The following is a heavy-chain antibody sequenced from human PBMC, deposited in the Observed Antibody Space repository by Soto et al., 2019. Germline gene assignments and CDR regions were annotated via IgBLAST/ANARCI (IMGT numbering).Heavy chain of an antibody. V-gene: IGHV3-23*01. CDR2: ISGSGGST. J-gene: IGHJ4*02. D-gene: IGHD2-2*01. CDR3: AKGLEGQQGVPAALSFDY. Sequence: PGGSLTLSCAASGFTFSSYAMSWVRQAPGKGLEWVSAISGSGGSTYYADSVKGRFTISRDNSKNTLYLQMNSLRAEDTAAYYCAKGLEGQQGVPAALSFDYWGQGTLVTVSS. CDR1: GFTFSSYA.